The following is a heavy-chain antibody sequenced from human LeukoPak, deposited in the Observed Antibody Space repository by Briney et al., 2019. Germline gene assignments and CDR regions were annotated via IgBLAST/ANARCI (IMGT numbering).Heavy chain of an antibody. CDR3: ARHRVDSSSWYVDY. CDR1: GYSFTNYW. V-gene: IGHV5-51*01. D-gene: IGHD6-13*01. Sequence: GESLKISCKGSGYSFTNYWIGWVRQMPGKGLEWMGVIYPGDSETRYSPSFQGQVTISAHNSTSTAYLQWSSLKASDTAMYYCARHRVDSSSWYVDYWGQGTLVTVSS. CDR2: IYPGDSET. J-gene: IGHJ4*02.